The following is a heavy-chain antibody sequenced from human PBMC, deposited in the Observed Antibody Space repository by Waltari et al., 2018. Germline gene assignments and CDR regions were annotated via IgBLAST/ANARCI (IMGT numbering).Heavy chain of an antibody. CDR1: GGSFSGSY. D-gene: IGHD2-15*01. J-gene: IGHJ6*03. CDR2: INHSGST. CDR3: ARGGKRYCSGGSCYPPGRYMDV. Sequence: QVQLQQWGAGLLTPSETLSLTCADYGGSFSGSYWRWIRLLPGKGLNWIGEINHSGSTNYNPSLKSRVTISVDTSKNQFSLKLSSVTAADTAVYYCARGGKRYCSGGSCYPPGRYMDVWGKGTTVTVSS. V-gene: IGHV4-34*01.